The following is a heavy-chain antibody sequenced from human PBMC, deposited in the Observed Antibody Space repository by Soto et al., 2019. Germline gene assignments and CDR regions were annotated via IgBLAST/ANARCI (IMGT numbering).Heavy chain of an antibody. CDR2: ISYDGSNK. D-gene: IGHD1-26*01. V-gene: IGHV3-30-3*01. Sequence: QVQLVESGGGVVQPGRSLRLSCAASGLTFSSYAMHWVRQAPGKGLEWVAVISYDGSNKYYADSVKGRFTISRDNSKNTLYLQMNSLRAEDTAVYYCARAGDYIVGALGDYWGQGTLVTVSS. CDR1: GLTFSSYA. J-gene: IGHJ4*02. CDR3: ARAGDYIVGALGDY.